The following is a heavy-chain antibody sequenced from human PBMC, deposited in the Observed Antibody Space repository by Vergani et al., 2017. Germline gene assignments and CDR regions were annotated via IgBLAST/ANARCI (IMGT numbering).Heavy chain of an antibody. D-gene: IGHD3-10*01. J-gene: IGHJ6*03. CDR3: ARSPDRITMVRGVITPPGYYYYYMDV. Sequence: EVQLVQSGAEVKKPGESLRISCKGSGYSFTSYWISWVRQMPGKGLEWMGRIDPSDSYTNYSPSFQGHVTISADKSISTAYLQWSSLKASDTAMYYCARSPDRITMVRGVITPPGYYYYYMDVWGKGTTVTVSS. CDR2: IDPSDSYT. V-gene: IGHV5-10-1*03. CDR1: GYSFTSYW.